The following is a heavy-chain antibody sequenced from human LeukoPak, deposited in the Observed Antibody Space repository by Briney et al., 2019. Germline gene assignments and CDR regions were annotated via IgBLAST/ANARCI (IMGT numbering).Heavy chain of an antibody. Sequence: GGSLRLSCAASGFTVSSTYMSWVRRAPGKGLEWVSVIYSGGSTDYKDSVKGRFIISRDNSTNALYLQMNSLRAEDTAVYYCAKEMATMNAFDIWGQGTMVTVSS. V-gene: IGHV3-66*01. D-gene: IGHD5-24*01. CDR2: IYSGGST. J-gene: IGHJ3*02. CDR3: AKEMATMNAFDI. CDR1: GFTVSSTY.